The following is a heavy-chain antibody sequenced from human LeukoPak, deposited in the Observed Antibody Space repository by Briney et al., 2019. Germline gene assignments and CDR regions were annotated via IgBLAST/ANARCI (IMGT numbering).Heavy chain of an antibody. CDR1: GGSISSGGYY. J-gene: IGHJ6*02. CDR3: ARLIIAVAGSGYYYYGMDV. CDR2: IYYSGST. Sequence: KPSETLSLTCTVSGGSISSGGYYWSWIRQHPGKGLEWIGYIYYSGSTYYNPSLKSRVTISVDTPKNQFSLKLSSVTAADTAVYYCARLIIAVAGSGYYYYGMDVWGQGTTVTVSS. D-gene: IGHD6-19*01. V-gene: IGHV4-31*03.